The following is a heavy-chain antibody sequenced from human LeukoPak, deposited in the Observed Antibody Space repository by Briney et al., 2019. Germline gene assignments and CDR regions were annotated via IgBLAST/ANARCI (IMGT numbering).Heavy chain of an antibody. CDR2: ISAYNGNT. CDR3: ARDQFRDYDYVWGSYRTTSSNDY. V-gene: IGHV1-18*01. Sequence: ASVKVSCKASGYTFTSYGISWVRQAPGQGLEWMGWISAYNGNTNYAQKLQGRVTMTTDTSTSTAYMELRSLRSDDTAVYYCARDQFRDYDYVWGSYRTTSSNDYWGQGTLVTVSS. CDR1: GYTFTSYG. D-gene: IGHD3-16*02. J-gene: IGHJ4*02.